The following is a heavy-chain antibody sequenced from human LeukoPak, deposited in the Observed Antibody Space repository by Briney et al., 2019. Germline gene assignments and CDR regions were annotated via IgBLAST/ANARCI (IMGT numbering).Heavy chain of an antibody. J-gene: IGHJ4*02. CDR1: GGTFSSYA. D-gene: IGHD5-24*01. Sequence: GASVKVSCKASGGTFSSYAISWVRQAPGQGLEWMGWISAYNGNTNYAQKLQGRVTMTTDTSTSTAYMELRSLRSDDTAVYYCARMRPIYYFDYWGQGTLVTVSS. V-gene: IGHV1-18*01. CDR2: ISAYNGNT. CDR3: ARMRPIYYFDY.